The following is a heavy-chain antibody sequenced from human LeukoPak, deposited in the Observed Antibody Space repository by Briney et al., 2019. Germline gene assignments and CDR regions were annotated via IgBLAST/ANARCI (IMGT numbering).Heavy chain of an antibody. CDR3: ARDYGSGSYYFLY. J-gene: IGHJ4*02. D-gene: IGHD3-10*01. CDR2: INPSDTST. V-gene: IGHV1-46*01. Sequence: GASVKVSCKASGYTFTSYYMHWVRQAPGQGLEFLGVINPSDTSTSYAQKFRGRVTMTRDTSTSTVYMELSSLRSEDTAVYYCARDYGSGSYYFLYWGQGTLVTVSS. CDR1: GYTFTSYY.